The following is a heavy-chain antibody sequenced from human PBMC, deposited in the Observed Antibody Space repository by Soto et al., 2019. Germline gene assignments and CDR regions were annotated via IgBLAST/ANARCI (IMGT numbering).Heavy chain of an antibody. D-gene: IGHD3-22*01. CDR1: GGTFSSYA. J-gene: IGHJ4*02. V-gene: IGHV1-69*13. Sequence: EASVKVSCKASGGTFSSYAISWVRQAPGQGLEWMGGIIPIFGTANYAQKFQGRVTITADESTSTAYMELSSLRSEDTAVYYCARGGSSGYYLFDYWGQGTLVTVSS. CDR2: IIPIFGTA. CDR3: ARGGSSGYYLFDY.